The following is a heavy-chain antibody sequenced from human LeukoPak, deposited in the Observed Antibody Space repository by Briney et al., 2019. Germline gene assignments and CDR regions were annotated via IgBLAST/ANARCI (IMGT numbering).Heavy chain of an antibody. CDR1: GFTYSSYA. V-gene: IGHV3-30-3*01. Sequence: GGSLRLSCAASGFTYSSYAMHWVRQAPGKGLEWVAVISYDGSNRYYADSVKGRFTISRDNSKNTLYLQMNSLRAEDTAVYYCARASDGMDVWGQGTTVTVSS. CDR3: ARASDGMDV. J-gene: IGHJ6*02. CDR2: ISYDGSNR.